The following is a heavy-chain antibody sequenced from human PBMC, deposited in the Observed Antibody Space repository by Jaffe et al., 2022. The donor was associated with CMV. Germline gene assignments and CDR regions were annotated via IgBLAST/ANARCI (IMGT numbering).Heavy chain of an antibody. V-gene: IGHV4-31*03. CDR1: GGSISSGGYY. CDR2: IYYSGST. J-gene: IGHJ5*02. CDR3: ARDRPSPYCSSTSCLDHRFDP. D-gene: IGHD2-2*01. Sequence: QVQLQESGPGLVKPSQTLSLTCTVSGGSISSGGYYWSWIRQHPGKGLEWIGYIYYSGSTYYNPSLKSRVTISVDTSKNQFSLKLSSVTAADTAVYYCARDRPSPYCSSTSCLDHRFDPWGQGTLVTVSS.